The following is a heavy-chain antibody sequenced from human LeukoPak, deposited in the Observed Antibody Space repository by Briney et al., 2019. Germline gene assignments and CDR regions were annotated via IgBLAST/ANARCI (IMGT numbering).Heavy chain of an antibody. CDR2: ISSSGSTI. J-gene: IGHJ4*01. D-gene: IGHD3-16*01. CDR1: GFTFSSYE. V-gene: IGHV3-48*03. CDR3: AKVWGQYYFDY. Sequence: GGSLRLSCAASGFTFSSYEMNWVRQAPGKGLEWVSYISSSGSTIYYADSVKGRFTISRDNAKNSLYLQMNSLRAEDTAVYYCAKVWGQYYFDYWGHGTLVTVSS.